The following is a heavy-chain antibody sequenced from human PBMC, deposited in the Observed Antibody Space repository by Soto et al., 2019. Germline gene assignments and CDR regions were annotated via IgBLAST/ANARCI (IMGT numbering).Heavy chain of an antibody. V-gene: IGHV4-59*08. CDR2: IYYSGST. CDR1: GGSISSYY. J-gene: IGHJ5*02. Sequence: QVQLQESGPGLVKPTETLSLTCTVSGGSISSYYWSWIRQPAGKGLEWIGYIYYSGSTNYNPSLKSRVTISVDTSKNQFSLKLSSVTAADTAVYYCARQARTTAWFDPWGQGTLVTVSS. CDR3: ARQARTTAWFDP. D-gene: IGHD4-17*01.